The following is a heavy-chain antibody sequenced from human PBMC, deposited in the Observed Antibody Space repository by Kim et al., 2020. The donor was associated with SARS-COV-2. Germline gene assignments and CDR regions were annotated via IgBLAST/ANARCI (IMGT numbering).Heavy chain of an antibody. CDR1: GYTFTSYA. CDR2: INTNTGNP. V-gene: IGHV7-4-1*02. D-gene: IGHD2-15*01. J-gene: IGHJ6*02. Sequence: ASVKVSCKASGYTFTSYAMNWVRQAPGQGLEWMGWINTNTGNPTYAQGFTGRFVFSLDTSVSTAYLQISSLKADDTAVYYCARWWLSDYYYGMDVWGQGTTVTVSS. CDR3: ARWWLSDYYYGMDV.